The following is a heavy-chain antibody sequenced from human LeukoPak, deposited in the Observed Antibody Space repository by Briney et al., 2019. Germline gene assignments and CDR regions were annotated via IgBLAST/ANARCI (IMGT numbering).Heavy chain of an antibody. CDR2: IKSKTDGGTA. CDR1: GLPFTNAW. J-gene: IGHJ6*03. CDR3: TPDLMDV. V-gene: IGHV3-15*01. Sequence: KAGGSLRLSCVVSGLPFTNAWMSWVRQAPGKGLEWVGRIKSKTDGGTADYAAPVRGRFTMWRDDARSALYLQMNSLQTEDTAVYYCTPDLMDVWGKGTTVTVSS.